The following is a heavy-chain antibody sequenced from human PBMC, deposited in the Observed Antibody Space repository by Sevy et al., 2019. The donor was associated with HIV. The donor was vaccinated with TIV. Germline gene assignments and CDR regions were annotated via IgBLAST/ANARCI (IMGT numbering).Heavy chain of an antibody. Sequence: GESLKISCKGSGYSFTSYWIGWVRQMPGKGLEWMGIIYPGDSDTRYSPSFQGQVTISADKSISTAYLQWSSLKASDTAMYYWARLRNRGGYCSGGSGYWFDPWGQGTLVTVSS. CDR2: IYPGDSDT. V-gene: IGHV5-51*01. J-gene: IGHJ5*02. CDR3: ARLRNRGGYCSGGSGYWFDP. D-gene: IGHD2-15*01. CDR1: GYSFTSYW.